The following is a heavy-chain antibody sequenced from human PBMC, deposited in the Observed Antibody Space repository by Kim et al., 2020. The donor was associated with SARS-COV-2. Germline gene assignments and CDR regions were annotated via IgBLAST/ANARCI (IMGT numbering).Heavy chain of an antibody. CDR1: GFTFSSYA. D-gene: IGHD7-27*01. J-gene: IGHJ6*02. V-gene: IGHV3-23*01. CDR2: ISGSGGST. CDR3: AKDSWGSPYYYYYGMDV. Sequence: GGSLRLSCAASGFTFSSYAMSWVRQAPGKGLEWVSAISGSGGSTYYADSVKGRFTISRDNSKNTLYLQMNSLRAEDTAVYYCAKDSWGSPYYYYYGMDVWGQGTTVTVSS.